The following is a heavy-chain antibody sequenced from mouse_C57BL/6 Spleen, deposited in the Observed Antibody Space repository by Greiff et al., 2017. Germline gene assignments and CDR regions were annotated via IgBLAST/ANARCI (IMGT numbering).Heavy chain of an antibody. Sequence: EVQVVESGEGLVKPGGSLKLSCAASGFTFSSYAMSWVRQTPEKRLEWVAYISSGGDYIYYADTVKGRCTISRDNARNTLYLPMSSLKSEDTAMYYCTRSLLWPDYWGQGTTLTVSS. J-gene: IGHJ2*01. CDR1: GFTFSSYA. D-gene: IGHD2-1*01. CDR2: ISSGGDYI. CDR3: TRSLLWPDY. V-gene: IGHV5-9-1*02.